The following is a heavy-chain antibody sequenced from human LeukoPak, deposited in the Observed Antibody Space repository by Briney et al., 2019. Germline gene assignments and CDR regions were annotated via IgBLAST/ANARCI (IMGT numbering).Heavy chain of an antibody. CDR1: GGSVSSDY. CDR2: IYHPTTT. CDR3: ATGHSSGWFDF. D-gene: IGHD6-19*01. J-gene: IGHJ4*02. V-gene: IGHV4-59*02. Sequence: PSETLSLTCSVSGGSVSSDYWSWIRHSPGTGLEWIGYIYHPTTTNYNPSLKSRASMSLDTSKNQFSLDLTSVTAADTAMYFCATGHSSGWFDFWGRGTLVTVSS.